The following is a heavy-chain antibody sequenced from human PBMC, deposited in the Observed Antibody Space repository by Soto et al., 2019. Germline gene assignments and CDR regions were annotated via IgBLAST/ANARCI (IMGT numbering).Heavy chain of an antibody. V-gene: IGHV2-5*02. D-gene: IGHD2-21*02. CDR1: GFSLSTSGVG. Sequence: QITLKESGPTLVKPTQTLTLTCTFSGFSLSTSGVGVGWIRQPPGKALEWLALLYWDDDKRSSPSLKSRLTITKDTSKNQVVLTMTNMDPVDTATYYCAHSRCGGDCLQSYSSHYYYGMDVWGQGTTVTVSS. J-gene: IGHJ6*02. CDR3: AHSRCGGDCLQSYSSHYYYGMDV. CDR2: LYWDDDK.